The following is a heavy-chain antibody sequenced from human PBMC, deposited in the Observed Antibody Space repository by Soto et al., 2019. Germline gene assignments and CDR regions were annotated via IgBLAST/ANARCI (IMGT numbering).Heavy chain of an antibody. CDR1: GGSISSYY. J-gene: IGHJ4*02. D-gene: IGHD4-17*01. Sequence: QVQLQESGPGLVKPSETLSLTCTVSGGSISSYYWSWIRQPPGKGLEWIGYIYYSGSTNYNPSFKSRVTISVDTSKNQFSLKLSSVTAADTAVYYCARRYGGTFDYWGQGPLVTVSS. CDR2: IYYSGST. V-gene: IGHV4-59*08. CDR3: ARRYGGTFDY.